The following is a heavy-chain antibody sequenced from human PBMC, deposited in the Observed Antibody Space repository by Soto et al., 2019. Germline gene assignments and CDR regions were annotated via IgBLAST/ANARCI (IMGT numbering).Heavy chain of an antibody. D-gene: IGHD2-2*01. CDR3: ARGLHCSSTSCYAPEQDYYYYMDV. J-gene: IGHJ6*03. CDR1: GGSISSYY. V-gene: IGHV4-59*01. CDR2: IYYSGST. Sequence: SETLSLTCTVSGGSISSYYWSWIRQPPGKGLEWIGYIYYSGSTNYNPSLKSRVTISVDTSKKQFSPKLSSGTAADTAVYYCARGLHCSSTSCYAPEQDYYYYMDVWGKGTTVTVSS.